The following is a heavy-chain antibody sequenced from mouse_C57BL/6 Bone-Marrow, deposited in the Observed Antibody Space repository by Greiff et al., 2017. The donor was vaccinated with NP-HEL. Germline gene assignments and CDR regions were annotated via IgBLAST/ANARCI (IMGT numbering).Heavy chain of an antibody. CDR2: IRNTANGYTT. V-gene: IGHV7-3*01. J-gene: IGHJ2*01. CDR1: GFTFTDYY. CDR3: ARSGGNYFDY. Sequence: EVQLQESGGGLVQPGGSLSLSCAASGFTFTDYYMSWVRQPPGKALEWLGFIRNTANGYTTEYSASVKGRFTISRDNSQSILYLQMNALRAEDSATYYCARSGGNYFDYWGQGTTLTVSS.